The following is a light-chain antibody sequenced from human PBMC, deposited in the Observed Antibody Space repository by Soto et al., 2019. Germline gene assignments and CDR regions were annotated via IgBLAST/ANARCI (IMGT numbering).Light chain of an antibody. J-gene: IGKJ5*01. CDR2: GAS. CDR3: QQYQSWTSIT. CDR1: ESIRSS. Sequence: EIVMTQSPSTLSVSPGEGATLSCRAGESIRSSLAWYQQKPGQAPRLLIYGASTMATGIPGRFSGSGSGTEVTLPISSLQYEDFAVYYCQQYQSWTSITFGQGTRLEIK. V-gene: IGKV3-15*01.